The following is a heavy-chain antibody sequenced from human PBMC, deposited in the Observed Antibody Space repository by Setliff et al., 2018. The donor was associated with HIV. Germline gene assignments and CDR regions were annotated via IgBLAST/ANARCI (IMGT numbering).Heavy chain of an antibody. CDR3: ARRSGWFYDY. D-gene: IGHD6-19*01. CDR1: GVSFSGYY. J-gene: IGHJ4*02. Sequence: SETLSLTCAVYGVSFSGYYWNWIRQTPGKGLEWIGEIIHSRNTDYNPSLKSRVTVSVDTSKNQFSLKLSSVTAADTAVYYCARRSGWFYDYWGQGTLVTVSS. V-gene: IGHV4-34*12. CDR2: IIHSRNT.